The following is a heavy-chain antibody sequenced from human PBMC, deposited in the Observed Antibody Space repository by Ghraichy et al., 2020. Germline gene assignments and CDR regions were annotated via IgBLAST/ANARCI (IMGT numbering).Heavy chain of an antibody. Sequence: GSLRLSCTVSGGSISGYYWSWVRQSAGKGLEWIGRIYSSGSTNYNPSLKTRLTMSADTAKNQFSLKLNSVTAADAAVYYCAKGEWELENWGPGTRVTVSS. V-gene: IGHV4-4*07. J-gene: IGHJ4*02. CDR2: IYSSGST. D-gene: IGHD1-1*01. CDR3: AKGEWELEN. CDR1: GGSISGYY.